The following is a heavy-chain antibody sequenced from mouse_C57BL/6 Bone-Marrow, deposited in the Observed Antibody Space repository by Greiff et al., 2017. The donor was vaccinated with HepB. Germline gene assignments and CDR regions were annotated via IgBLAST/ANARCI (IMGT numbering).Heavy chain of an antibody. CDR3: TTGATVEDY. D-gene: IGHD1-1*01. CDR2: IDPENGDT. Sequence: EVQRVESGAELVRPGASVKLSCTASGFNIKDDYMHWVKQRPEQGLEWIGWIDPENGDTEYASKFQGKATITADTSSNTAYLQLSSLTSEDTAVYYCTTGATVEDYWGQGTTLTVSS. J-gene: IGHJ2*01. CDR1: GFNIKDDY. V-gene: IGHV14-4*01.